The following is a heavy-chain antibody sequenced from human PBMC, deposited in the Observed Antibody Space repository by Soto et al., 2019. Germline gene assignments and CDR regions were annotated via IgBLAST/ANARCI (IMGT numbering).Heavy chain of an antibody. D-gene: IGHD6-13*01. CDR3: ARHAGAAAGKGYGMDV. J-gene: IGHJ6*02. V-gene: IGHV4-39*01. Sequence: QLQLQESGPGLVKPSETLSLTCTVSGGSISSSSYYWGWIRQPPGKGLEWIGSIYYSGSTYYNPSLKSRVTMSVDSSKNQFSLKLSSVTAADTAVYYCARHAGAAAGKGYGMDVWGQGTTVTVSS. CDR2: IYYSGST. CDR1: GGSISSSSYY.